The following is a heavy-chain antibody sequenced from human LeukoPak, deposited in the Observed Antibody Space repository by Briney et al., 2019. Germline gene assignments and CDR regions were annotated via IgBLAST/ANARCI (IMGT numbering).Heavy chain of an antibody. CDR3: ARVLSGGNTEYFDY. CDR1: GGSFSGYY. Sequence: SETLSLTCAVYGGSFSGYYWSWIRQTPEKGLEWIGEINHSGSTNYSPSLKSRVTLSVDTSKNQFSLKLSSVTAADTAVYFCARVLSGGNTEYFDYWGQGTLVTASS. J-gene: IGHJ4*02. CDR2: INHSGST. V-gene: IGHV4-34*01. D-gene: IGHD4-23*01.